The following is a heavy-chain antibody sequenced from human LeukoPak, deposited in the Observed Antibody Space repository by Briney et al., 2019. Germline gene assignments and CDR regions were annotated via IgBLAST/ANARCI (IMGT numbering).Heavy chain of an antibody. V-gene: IGHV4-4*07. CDR3: ARGRWNTGMVSPYYFDY. J-gene: IGHJ4*02. Sequence: SETLSLTCTVSGGSLSNYYWSWLRQPAGRGLEWIGRTHTSGSTNYNPSLKSRLTMSVDTSKNQFSLKLSSVTAADTAVYYCARGRWNTGMVSPYYFDYWGQGTLVTVSS. D-gene: IGHD5-18*01. CDR2: THTSGST. CDR1: GGSLSNYY.